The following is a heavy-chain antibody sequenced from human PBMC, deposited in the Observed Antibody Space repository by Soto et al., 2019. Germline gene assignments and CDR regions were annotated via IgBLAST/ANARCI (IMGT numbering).Heavy chain of an antibody. CDR1: GGSISSYY. V-gene: IGHV4-59*01. D-gene: IGHD3-10*01. J-gene: IGHJ6*03. Sequence: SETLSLTCTVSGGSISSYYWSWIRQPPGKGLEWIGYIYYSGSTNYNPSLKSRVTISVDTSKNQFSLKLSSVTAADTAVYYCARVYYGSGSYWPFYYYMDVWGKGTTVT. CDR2: IYYSGST. CDR3: ARVYYGSGSYWPFYYYMDV.